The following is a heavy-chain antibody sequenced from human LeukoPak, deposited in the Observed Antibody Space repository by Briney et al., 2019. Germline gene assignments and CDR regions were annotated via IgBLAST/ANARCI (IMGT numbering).Heavy chain of an antibody. V-gene: IGHV1-2*02. CDR3: ARDGVVGATDWYFDL. J-gene: IGHJ2*01. Sequence: ASVKVSCKASGYTFTGYYMHWVRQAPGQGLEWMGWINPNSGGTNYAQKFQGRVTMTRDTSISTAYMELSRLRSDDTAVYYCARDGVVGATDWYFDLWGRGTLVTVSS. CDR2: INPNSGGT. D-gene: IGHD1-26*01. CDR1: GYTFTGYY.